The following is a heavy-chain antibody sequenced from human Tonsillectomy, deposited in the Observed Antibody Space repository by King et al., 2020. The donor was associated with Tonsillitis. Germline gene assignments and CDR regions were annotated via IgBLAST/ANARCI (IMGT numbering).Heavy chain of an antibody. J-gene: IGHJ5*02. Sequence: VQLVESGGGVVQPGRSLRLSCAASGFTFSSYGMHWVRQAPGNGLEWVAIVSYDGSNRFYADSVKGRFTISRDNSKNTLYLQMNSLRAEDTAVYYCAGGGHNWQFDHWGQGTLVTVSS. D-gene: IGHD1-1*01. V-gene: IGHV3-30*03. CDR2: VSYDGSNR. CDR3: AGGGHNWQFDH. CDR1: GFTFSSYG.